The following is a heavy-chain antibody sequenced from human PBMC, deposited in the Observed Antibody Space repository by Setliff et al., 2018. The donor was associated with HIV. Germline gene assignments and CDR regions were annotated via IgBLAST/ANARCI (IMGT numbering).Heavy chain of an antibody. CDR3: ARGVAAAGTDY. Sequence: ASVKVSCKASGYTFTSYYMHWVRQAPGQGLEWMGIINPSSGSTTYPQKFQARVTMTRDSSTSTVYMDLSSLRAEDTAVYYCARGVAAAGTDYWGQGTLVTVSS. D-gene: IGHD6-13*01. J-gene: IGHJ4*02. CDR1: GYTFTSYY. CDR2: INPSSGST. V-gene: IGHV1-46*01.